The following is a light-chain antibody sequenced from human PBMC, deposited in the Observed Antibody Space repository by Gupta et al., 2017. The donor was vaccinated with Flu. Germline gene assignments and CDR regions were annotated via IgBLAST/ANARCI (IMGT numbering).Light chain of an antibody. Sequence: EIVLTQSPATMSLSPGERATLSCRASQSVSSYSAWYQHKGGQPPRLLIYDASNRAIGVPDRFSGSGSGTDFTLTSSSLEPEDFAVYYCQQRSNWPSFGPGTKVDMK. CDR2: DAS. CDR1: QSVSSY. V-gene: IGKV3-11*01. J-gene: IGKJ3*01. CDR3: QQRSNWPS.